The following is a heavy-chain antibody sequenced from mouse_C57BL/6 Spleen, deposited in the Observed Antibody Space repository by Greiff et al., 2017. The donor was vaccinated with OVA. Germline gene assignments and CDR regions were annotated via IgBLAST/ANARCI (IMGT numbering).Heavy chain of an antibody. CDR1: GFTFSSYA. V-gene: IGHV5-6*01. D-gene: IGHD2-3*01. CDR2: ISSGGSYT. Sequence: EVKLVESGGDLVKPGGSLKLSCAASGFTFSSYAMSWVRQTPDKRLEWVATISSGGSYTYYPDSVKGRFTISRDNATNTLYLQMSSLKSEDAAMYDCAGVTAGYYALDYWGKGTSVTVSS. CDR3: AGVTAGYYALDY. J-gene: IGHJ4*01.